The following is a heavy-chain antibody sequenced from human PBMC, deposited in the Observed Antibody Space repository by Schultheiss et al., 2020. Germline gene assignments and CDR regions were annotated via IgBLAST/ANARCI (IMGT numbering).Heavy chain of an antibody. CDR3: AKGRSQQLVRAPYFDY. CDR2: ISGSGGST. D-gene: IGHD6-13*01. J-gene: IGHJ4*02. Sequence: GGSLRLSCAASGFTFDDYGMSWVRQAPGKGLEWVSGISGSGGSTYYADSVKGRFTISRDNSKNTLYLQMNSLRAEDTAVYYCAKGRSQQLVRAPYFDYWGQGTLVTVSS. V-gene: IGHV3-23*01. CDR1: GFTFDDYG.